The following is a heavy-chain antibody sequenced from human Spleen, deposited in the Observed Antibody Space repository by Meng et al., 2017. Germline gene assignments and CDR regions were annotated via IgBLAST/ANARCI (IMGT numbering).Heavy chain of an antibody. D-gene: IGHD2/OR15-2a*01. CDR2: IKEDGSEK. J-gene: IGHJ3*02. CDR3: AREIIGAASAFDI. V-gene: IGHV3-7*01. CDR1: GFPFSSYW. Sequence: GGSLRLSCAASGFPFSSYWMSWVRQAPGKGLEWVANIKEDGSEKYFVDALRGRFTISRDNAKNSLFLQMNRLRAEDTAVYYCAREIIGAASAFDIWGQGTLVTVSS.